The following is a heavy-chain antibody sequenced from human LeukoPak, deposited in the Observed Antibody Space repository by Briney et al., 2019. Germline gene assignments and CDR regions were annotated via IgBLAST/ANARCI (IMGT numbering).Heavy chain of an antibody. CDR1: GFTFSNAW. Sequence: GGSLRLSCAASGFTFSNAWMSWVRQAPGKWLEWVGRIKSKTDGGTTDYAAPVKGRFTISRDDSKNTLYLQMNSLKTEDTAVYYCTTDIVVVPAAPPSLYYYYYYMDVWGKGTTVTISS. V-gene: IGHV3-15*01. J-gene: IGHJ6*03. CDR2: IKSKTDGGTT. D-gene: IGHD2-2*01. CDR3: TTDIVVVPAAPPSLYYYYYYMDV.